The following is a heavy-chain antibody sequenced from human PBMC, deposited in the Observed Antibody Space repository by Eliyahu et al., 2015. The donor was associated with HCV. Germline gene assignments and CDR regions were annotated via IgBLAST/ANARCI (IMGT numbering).Heavy chain of an antibody. V-gene: IGHV3-23*01. J-gene: IGHJ4*02. CDR3: AKTPQVVVPAHFDY. CDR2: ISGSGGSX. D-gene: IGHD2-2*01. CDR1: GFXFXSYA. Sequence: EVQLLESGGGLVQPGGSLRLSCVAXGFXFXSYAMSWVRQVPGKGLXWVSSISGSGGSXFYADSVKGRFTISRDNSKNTLFLQMNSLRAEDTAVYYCAKTPQVVVPAHFDYWGQGTLVTVSS.